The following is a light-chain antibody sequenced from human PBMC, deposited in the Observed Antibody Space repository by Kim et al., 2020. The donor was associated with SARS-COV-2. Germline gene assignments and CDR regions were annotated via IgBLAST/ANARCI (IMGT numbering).Light chain of an antibody. Sequence: VGERGPIPCRASQDIRNDLGWYQQNPGRAPKRLIYGASSLQSGVPSRFSGSGSGTEFTLTISSLQPEDFATYFCLQHNTYPITFGQGTRLEIK. CDR1: QDIRND. CDR3: LQHNTYPIT. CDR2: GAS. V-gene: IGKV1-17*01. J-gene: IGKJ5*01.